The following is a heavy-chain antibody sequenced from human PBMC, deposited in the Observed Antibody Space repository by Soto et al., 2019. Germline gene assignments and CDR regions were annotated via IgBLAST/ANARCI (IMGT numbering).Heavy chain of an antibody. CDR2: IYWSGDE. Sequence: SGPRLVNPTQTLTLTRSFSGFSLTTSGVGVGWIRQPPGKALEWLAHIYWSGDEHYRPSLESRLSITKDTSKNQVDLTMNNIDPVDTGTSYCEHGVAARSVFAFDMWGQGTMVTVSS. V-gene: IGHV2-5*04. CDR3: EHGVAARSVFAFDM. D-gene: IGHD6-6*01. CDR1: GFSLTTSGVG. J-gene: IGHJ3*02.